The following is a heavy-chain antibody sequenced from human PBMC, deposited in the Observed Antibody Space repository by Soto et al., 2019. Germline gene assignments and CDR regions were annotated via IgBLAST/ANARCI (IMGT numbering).Heavy chain of an antibody. CDR1: GGSFSGYY. Sequence: SETLSLTCAIYGGSFSGYYWSWLRQPPGKGLEWIGEINHSGSTNYNPSLKSRVTISADTSKNQFSLKLSSVTAADTAVYYCARALGSGYDGTWYHYYSMDVWGQGTTVTVSS. J-gene: IGHJ6*02. CDR3: ARALGSGYDGTWYHYYSMDV. D-gene: IGHD6-25*01. CDR2: INHSGST. V-gene: IGHV4-34*01.